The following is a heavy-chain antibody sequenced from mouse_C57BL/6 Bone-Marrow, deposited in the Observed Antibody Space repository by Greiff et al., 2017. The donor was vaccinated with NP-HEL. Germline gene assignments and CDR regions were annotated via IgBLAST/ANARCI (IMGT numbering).Heavy chain of an antibody. J-gene: IGHJ4*01. CDR2: INYDGSST. CDR3: ARYSIYAMDY. D-gene: IGHD2-5*01. Sequence: EVMLVESEGGLVQPGSSMKLSCTASGFTFSDYYMAWVRQVPEKGLEWVANINYDGSSTYYLDSLKSRFIISRDNAKNILYLQMSSLKSEDTATYYCARYSIYAMDYWGQGTSVTVSS. V-gene: IGHV5-16*01. CDR1: GFTFSDYY.